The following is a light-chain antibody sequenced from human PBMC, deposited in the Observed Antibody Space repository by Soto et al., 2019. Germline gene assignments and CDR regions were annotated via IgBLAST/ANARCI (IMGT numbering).Light chain of an antibody. CDR2: GAS. Sequence: EIVLTQSPGTLSLSPGESATLSCRASQTVGSDYLAWYQQRPGQAPRLLIYGASSRATGIPDRFSGSGSGTDFTLTIGRLEPEDFAMYFCQQYPTSAQTFGQGTKVEIK. V-gene: IGKV3-20*01. CDR1: QTVGSDY. CDR3: QQYPTSAQT. J-gene: IGKJ1*01.